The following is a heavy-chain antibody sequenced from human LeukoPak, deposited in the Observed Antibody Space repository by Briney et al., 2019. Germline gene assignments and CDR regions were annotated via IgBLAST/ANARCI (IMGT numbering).Heavy chain of an antibody. D-gene: IGHD3-16*02. Sequence: GGSLRLSCAASGFTFHRYAMSWVRQAPGRGLEWVSAISGSGDTTYYADTVKGRFTISRDNSKNTLYLQMNSLRDEDTAVYYCARDQLSPRWYFDLWGRGTLVTVSS. CDR1: GFTFHRYA. CDR3: ARDQLSPRWYFDL. CDR2: ISGSGDTT. J-gene: IGHJ2*01. V-gene: IGHV3-23*01.